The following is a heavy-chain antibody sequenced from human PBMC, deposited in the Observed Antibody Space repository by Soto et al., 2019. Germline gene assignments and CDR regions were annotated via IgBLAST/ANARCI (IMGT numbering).Heavy chain of an antibody. CDR2: INANSGGT. V-gene: IGHV1-2*02. CDR3: GRAWVAAPVNYGMGV. D-gene: IGHD2-15*01. J-gene: IGHJ6*04. CDR1: GYTFTGYY. Sequence: QLVQSGAEVKEPGASLKVSCKASGYTFTGYYIHWVRQAPGQGLEWMGWINANSGGTNYAQKFQGRVTMTRDTSIIMVYRELGSLRPDQRAVFYCGRAWVAAPVNYGMGVWGKGTPVTVPS.